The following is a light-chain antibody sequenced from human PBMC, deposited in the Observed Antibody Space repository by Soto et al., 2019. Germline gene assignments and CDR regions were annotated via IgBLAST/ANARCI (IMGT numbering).Light chain of an antibody. CDR3: CSHAGSTTYV. CDR2: EVS. J-gene: IGLJ1*01. CDR1: SSDVGSYNL. V-gene: IGLV2-23*02. Sequence: QSALTQPASVSGSPGQSITISCTGTSSDVGSYNLVSWYQQHPGKAPKLMIFEVSKRPSGVSNRFSGSKSGNTASLTISGLQAEDEADDYCCSHAGSTTYVFGTGTKLTVL.